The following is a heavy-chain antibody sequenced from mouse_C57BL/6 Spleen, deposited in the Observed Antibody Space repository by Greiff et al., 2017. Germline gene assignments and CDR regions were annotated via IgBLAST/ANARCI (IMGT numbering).Heavy chain of an antibody. D-gene: IGHD2-1*01. J-gene: IGHJ2*01. Sequence: VQLQQSGPELVKPGASVKISCKASGYAFSSSWMNWVKQRPGKGLEWIGRIYPGDGDTNYNGKFKGKATLTADKSSSTAYMQLNSRTSEDSEVYSCARSAYGNFDYWGTGTTLTVAS. V-gene: IGHV1-82*01. CDR3: ARSAYGNFDY. CDR1: GYAFSSSW. CDR2: IYPGDGDT.